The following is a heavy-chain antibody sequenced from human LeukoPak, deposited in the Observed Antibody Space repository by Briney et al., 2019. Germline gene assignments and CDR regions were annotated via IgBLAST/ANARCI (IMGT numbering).Heavy chain of an antibody. CDR1: GFTFSSYS. CDR2: ITGSSTYI. Sequence: RPGGSLRLSCAASGFTFSSYSMNWVRQAPGKGLEWVSSITGSSTYIHYADSVKGRFTISRDNAKNSLYLQTNSLRAEDTAVYYCARGFADFVWGSYPSSYWGQGILVTVSS. V-gene: IGHV3-21*01. D-gene: IGHD3-16*02. CDR3: ARGFADFVWGSYPSSY. J-gene: IGHJ4*02.